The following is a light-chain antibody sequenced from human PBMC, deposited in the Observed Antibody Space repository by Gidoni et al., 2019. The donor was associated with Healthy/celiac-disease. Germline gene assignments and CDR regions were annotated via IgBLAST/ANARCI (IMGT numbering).Light chain of an antibody. J-gene: IGKJ3*01. V-gene: IGKV1-5*01. CDR2: DAS. CDR1: QSISSW. Sequence: IQMTPSPSTLSASVGDRVTITCRASQSISSWLAWYQQKPGKAPKLLIYDASSLESGVPSRFSGSGSGTEFTLTISSLQPDDFATYYCQQYNSYSAFGPGTKVDIK. CDR3: QQYNSYSA.